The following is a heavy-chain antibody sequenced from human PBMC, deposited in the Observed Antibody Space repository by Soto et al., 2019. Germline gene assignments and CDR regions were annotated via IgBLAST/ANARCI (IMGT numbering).Heavy chain of an antibody. CDR2: ISHDGRSI. Sequence: QMHLVESGGGVVQPGRSLRLSCVASGFSFKNYAMNWVRQAPGKGLQWVATISHDGRSIYYADSLRGRFTVSRDNSKSTVNLQVNSLRLEDTAVYYCARDLSMGGFDPWGQGTLVTVSS. V-gene: IGHV3-30*04. J-gene: IGHJ5*02. D-gene: IGHD3-16*01. CDR3: ARDLSMGGFDP. CDR1: GFSFKNYA.